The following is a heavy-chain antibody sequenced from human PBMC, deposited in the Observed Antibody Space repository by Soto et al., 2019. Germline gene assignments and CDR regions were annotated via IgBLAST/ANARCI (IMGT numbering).Heavy chain of an antibody. CDR3: ARDRSVYQEMATDAFDI. CDR2: INPNSGGT. J-gene: IGHJ3*02. V-gene: IGHV1-2*04. D-gene: IGHD5-12*01. Sequence: QVQLVHSGAEVKKPGASVKVSCKASGYTFTGYYMHWVRQAPGQGLEWMGWINPNSGGTNYAQKFQGWVTMTRDTSISTAYMELSRLRPDDTAVYYCARDRSVYQEMATDAFDIWGQGTMVTVSS. CDR1: GYTFTGYY.